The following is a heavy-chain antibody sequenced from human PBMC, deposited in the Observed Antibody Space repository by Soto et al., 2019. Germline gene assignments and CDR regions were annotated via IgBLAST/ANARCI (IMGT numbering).Heavy chain of an antibody. CDR2: ISSSGSSI. V-gene: IGHV3-48*01. J-gene: IGHJ4*02. CDR1: GFTFSTYS. Sequence: EVQLVESGGGLVQPGGSLRLSCAASGFTFSTYSMNWVRQAPGKGLEWLSYISSSGSSISYRDSVRGRFTISRDNAKNSLYLQRDSLGAEDTALYYCARSRYNDYWGQGTLVTVSS. D-gene: IGHD1-1*01. CDR3: ARSRYNDY.